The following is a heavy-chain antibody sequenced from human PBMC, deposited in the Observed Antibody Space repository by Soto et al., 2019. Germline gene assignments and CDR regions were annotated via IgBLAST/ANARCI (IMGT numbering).Heavy chain of an antibody. Sequence: GSLRLSCAASGFTISTYAMTWVRQAPGKGLECASGVTGSGGQIHYADSVKGRFTISKDNSKNTLYLQMSSLRDEDTALYYCAKDAVYNDGLWLMDSWGQGTLVTVSS. V-gene: IGHV3-23*01. CDR2: VTGSGGQI. CDR3: AKDAVYNDGLWLMDS. D-gene: IGHD2-21*01. CDR1: GFTISTYA. J-gene: IGHJ5*02.